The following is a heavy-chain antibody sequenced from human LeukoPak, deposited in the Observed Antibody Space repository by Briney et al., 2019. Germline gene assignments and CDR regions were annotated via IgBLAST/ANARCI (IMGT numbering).Heavy chain of an antibody. Sequence: SGTLSLTCAVSGGSFSGYYWSWIRQPPGKGLEWIREINHSGRTDYNPSLKSRVTISVDTSKNQFSLKLSSVTAADTAVYYCARVGATLGLYYYYGMDVWGQGTTVTVSS. V-gene: IGHV4-34*01. CDR2: INHSGRT. D-gene: IGHD1-26*01. CDR3: ARVGATLGLYYYYGMDV. CDR1: GGSFSGYY. J-gene: IGHJ6*02.